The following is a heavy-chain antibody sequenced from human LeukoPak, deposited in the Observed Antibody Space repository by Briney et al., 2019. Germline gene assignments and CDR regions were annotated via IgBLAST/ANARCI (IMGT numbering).Heavy chain of an antibody. V-gene: IGHV1-24*01. J-gene: IGHJ3*02. CDR1: GGTFSSYA. CDR2: FDPEDGET. CDR3: AIGYYDFWSGREAFDI. D-gene: IGHD3-3*01. Sequence: ASVKVSCKASGGTFSSYAISWVRQAPGKGLEWMGGFDPEDGETIYAQKFQGRVTMTEDTSTDTAYMELSSLRSEDTAAYYCAIGYYDFWSGREAFDIWGQGTMVTVSS.